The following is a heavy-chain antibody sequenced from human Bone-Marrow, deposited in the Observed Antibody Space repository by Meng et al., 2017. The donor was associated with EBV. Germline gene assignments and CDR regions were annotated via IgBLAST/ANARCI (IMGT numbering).Heavy chain of an antibody. Sequence: QVAVQVQGPGLVKPSGTLSLTLAVAGGSISSSNWWSWVRQPPGKGLEWIGEIYHSGSTRYNPSLESRVTISVDKSKNQVSLKLSSVTAADTAVYYCAQRERWGLDHWGQGTLVTVSS. CDR3: AQRERWGLDH. CDR1: GGSISSSNW. V-gene: IGHV4-4*02. CDR2: IYHSGST. D-gene: IGHD3-16*01. J-gene: IGHJ5*02.